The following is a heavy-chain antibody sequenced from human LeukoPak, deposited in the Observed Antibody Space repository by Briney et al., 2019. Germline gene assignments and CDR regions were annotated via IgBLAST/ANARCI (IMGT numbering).Heavy chain of an antibody. V-gene: IGHV3-30*02. CDR1: GFIFSSYG. CDR2: IRYDGTNK. D-gene: IGHD3-22*01. J-gene: IGHJ5*02. Sequence: PGGSLRLSXAASGFIFSSYGMHWVRQAPGKGLEWLAFIRYDGTNKYYADSVKGRFTISRDNSKNTLYLQMSSLRTEDTAVYYCAKDRAVVDLASNWWDPWGQGTLVTVSS. CDR3: AKDRAVVDLASNWWDP.